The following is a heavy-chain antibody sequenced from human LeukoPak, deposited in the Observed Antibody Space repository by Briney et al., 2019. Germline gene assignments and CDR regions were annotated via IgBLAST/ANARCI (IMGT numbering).Heavy chain of an antibody. D-gene: IGHD4-17*01. J-gene: IGHJ6*02. V-gene: IGHV3-53*01. CDR1: GFTVSSNY. Sequence: PGGSLRLSCAASGFTVSSNYMSWVRQAPGKGLEWVSVIYSGGSTYYADSVKGRFTISRDNSKNTLYLQMNSLRAEDTAVYYCARYYGDYGYGTDVWGQGTTVTVSS. CDR2: IYSGGST. CDR3: ARYYGDYGYGTDV.